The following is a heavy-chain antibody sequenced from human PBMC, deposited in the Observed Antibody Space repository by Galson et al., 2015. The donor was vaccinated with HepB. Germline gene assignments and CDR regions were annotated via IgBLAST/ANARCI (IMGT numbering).Heavy chain of an antibody. CDR3: ARDPRLNIPYYYDSSGYYAFDY. D-gene: IGHD3-22*01. CDR1: GFTFSSYA. J-gene: IGHJ4*02. V-gene: IGHV3-30*04. Sequence: SLRLSCAASGFTFSSYAMHWVRQAPGKGLEWVAVISYDGSNKYYADSVKGRFTISRDNSKNTLYLQMNSLRAEDTAVYYCARDPRLNIPYYYDSSGYYAFDYWGQGTLVTVSS. CDR2: ISYDGSNK.